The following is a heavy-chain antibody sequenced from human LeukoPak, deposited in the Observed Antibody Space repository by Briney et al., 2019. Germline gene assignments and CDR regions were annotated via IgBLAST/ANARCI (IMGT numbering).Heavy chain of an antibody. CDR1: GFGLSSYE. V-gene: IGHV3-48*03. CDR2: ICSSGSTI. D-gene: IGHD2-15*01. Sequence: PGGSLRLSCAASGFGLSSYEMNWDRQAQGKWSGWVSYICSSGSTIYYEDSVKSQYTNSRNNAKSSLYLEMNSLRAEDTAVYYCARADYSGGMRGAFDIWGQGTMVSVSS. J-gene: IGHJ3*02. CDR3: ARADYSGGMRGAFDI.